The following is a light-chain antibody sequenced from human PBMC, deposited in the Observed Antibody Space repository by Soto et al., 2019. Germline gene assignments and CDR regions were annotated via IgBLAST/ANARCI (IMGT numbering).Light chain of an antibody. J-gene: IGLJ1*01. CDR2: EVS. V-gene: IGLV2-14*01. CDR1: SSDVGDYKY. CDR3: SSFINRSTIV. Sequence: QSALTQPASVSGAPGQSVTISCTGTSSDVGDYKYVSWYQKHPCRAPKALIYEVSNRPSNVSLRFSGSKSGTTAFLTISWLQADDEADYYCSSFINRSTIVFGSGTKLTVL.